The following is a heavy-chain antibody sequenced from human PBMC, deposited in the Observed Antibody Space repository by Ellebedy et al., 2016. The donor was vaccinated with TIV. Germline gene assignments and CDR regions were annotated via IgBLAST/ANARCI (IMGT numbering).Heavy chain of an antibody. CDR2: VRSNTDNFAT. J-gene: IGHJ4*02. V-gene: IGHV3-73*01. CDR1: GFTFSGSH. Sequence: GGSLRLXYAASGFTFSGSHMHWVRQAPGKGLEWVGHVRSNTDNFATAYAASVKGRFTISRDDSKNTAFLQMNSLKSEDTAVYYCTRQTDSCHDYWGQGTLVTVSS. D-gene: IGHD2-2*01. CDR3: TRQTDSCHDY.